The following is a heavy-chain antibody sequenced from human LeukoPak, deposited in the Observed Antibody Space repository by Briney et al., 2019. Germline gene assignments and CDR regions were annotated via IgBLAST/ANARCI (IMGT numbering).Heavy chain of an antibody. J-gene: IGHJ6*03. V-gene: IGHV1-2*02. CDR2: INPNSGGT. CDR1: GYTFTGYY. D-gene: IGHD6-19*01. Sequence: GASVKVSCKASGYTFTGYYMHWVRQAPGQGLEWMGWINPNSGGTNYAQKFQGRVTMTRDTSISTAYMELSRLRSDDTAVYYCARDSASYSSGWDPDYYYYMDVWGKGTTVTVSS. CDR3: ARDSASYSSGWDPDYYYYMDV.